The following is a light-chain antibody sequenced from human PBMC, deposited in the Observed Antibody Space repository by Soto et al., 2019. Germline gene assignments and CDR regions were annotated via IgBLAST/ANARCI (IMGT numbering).Light chain of an antibody. CDR1: QTISNW. Sequence: DIQMIQYHSTLSASVGDTVTITCRASQTISNWLAWYQQKPGKAPKLLIYDVSRLQSGVPSRFSGSGSGTAFTLTISSLQPDDSATDGCQQYSPVWTFGLGTKV. V-gene: IGKV1-5*01. J-gene: IGKJ1*01. CDR3: QQYSPVWT. CDR2: DVS.